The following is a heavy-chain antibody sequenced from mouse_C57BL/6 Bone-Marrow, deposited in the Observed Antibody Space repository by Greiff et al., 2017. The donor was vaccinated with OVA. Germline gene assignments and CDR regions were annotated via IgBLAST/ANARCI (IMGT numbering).Heavy chain of an antibody. CDR3: ACEIFMDY. CDR2: ISTGGGST. CDR1: GFTFSDYY. V-gene: IGHV5-12*01. J-gene: IGHJ4*01. Sequence: EVQGLQSGGGLVQPGGSLKLSCAASGFTFSDYYMYWVRQTPEKRLEWVAYISTGGGSTYYPDTVKGRSTISRDNAKNTLYLQMSRLKSEDTAMYYCACEIFMDYWGQGTSVTVSS.